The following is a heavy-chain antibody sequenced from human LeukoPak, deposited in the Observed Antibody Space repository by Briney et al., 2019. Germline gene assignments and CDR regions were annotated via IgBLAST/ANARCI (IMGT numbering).Heavy chain of an antibody. Sequence: GGSLRLSCGASGFIFRSYWMSWVRQAPGKGLEWVANIKEDGSEKHHVDSVKGRFTISRDNAKNSLYLQMNSLRAEDTAAYYCARVRPAISYWGQGTLVTVSS. V-gene: IGHV3-7*01. CDR1: GFIFRSYW. CDR2: IKEDGSEK. J-gene: IGHJ4*02. CDR3: ARVRPAISY. D-gene: IGHD3-3*02.